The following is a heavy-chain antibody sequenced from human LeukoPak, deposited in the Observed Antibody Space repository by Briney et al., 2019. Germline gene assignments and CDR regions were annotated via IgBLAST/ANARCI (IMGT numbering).Heavy chain of an antibody. V-gene: IGHV1-69*17. D-gene: IGHD5-18*01. J-gene: IGHJ3*02. Sequence: VASVKVSCKASGGTFSSYAISWVRQAPGQGLEWMGGIIPIFGIANYAQKFQGRVTITADKSTSTAYMELSSLRSEDTAVYYCARTLGYPASDAAFDIWGQGTMVTVSS. CDR3: ARTLGYPASDAAFDI. CDR1: GGTFSSYA. CDR2: IIPIFGIA.